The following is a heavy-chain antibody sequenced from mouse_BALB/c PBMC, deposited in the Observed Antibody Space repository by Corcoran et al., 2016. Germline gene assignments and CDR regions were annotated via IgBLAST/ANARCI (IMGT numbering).Heavy chain of an antibody. CDR2: INPYNDGT. CDR1: GYTFTSYV. J-gene: IGHJ3*01. CDR3: ARSGPRGSSYFAY. Sequence: EVQLQQSGPELVKPGASVKMSCKASGYTFTSYVMHWVKQKPGQGLEWIGYINPYNDGTKYNEKFKGKATLTSDKSTSTAYMELSSLTSEDSAVYYCARSGPRGSSYFAYWGQGTLVTVSA. D-gene: IGHD1-1*01. V-gene: IGHV1S136*01.